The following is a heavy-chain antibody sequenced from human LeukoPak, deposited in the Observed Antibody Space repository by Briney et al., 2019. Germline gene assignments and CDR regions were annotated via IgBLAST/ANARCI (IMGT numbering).Heavy chain of an antibody. D-gene: IGHD3-10*01. J-gene: IGHJ6*03. Sequence: PSETLSLTCTVSGGSISSGRYCWGWIRQPAGTGLEWIGHIHTSGNTNYNPSLKSRLTISVDTSKNQFSLKLSSVTAADTAVYYCARFGGTSRYYYYYMDVWGKGTTVTVSS. V-gene: IGHV4-61*09. CDR1: GGSISSGRYC. CDR2: IHTSGNT. CDR3: ARFGGTSRYYYYYMDV.